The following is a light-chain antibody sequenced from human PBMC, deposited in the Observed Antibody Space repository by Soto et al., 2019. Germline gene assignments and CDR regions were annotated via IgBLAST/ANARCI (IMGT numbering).Light chain of an antibody. CDR3: QQSYNIPRT. CDR2: AAS. Sequence: DSHIYQPPSSLSASVGGRVTITCRASESIRDYLNWYQQKPGKAPNLLIYAASSLQSGVPSRFSGGGSGTDFTLTISSLQPEDFATYYCQQSYNIPRTFGQGPRLEI. CDR1: ESIRDY. J-gene: IGKJ5*01. V-gene: IGKV1-39*01.